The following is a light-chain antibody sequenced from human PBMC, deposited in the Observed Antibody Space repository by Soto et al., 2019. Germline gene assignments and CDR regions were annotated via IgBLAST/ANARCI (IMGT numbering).Light chain of an antibody. Sequence: EIVLTQSPATLSLSPGERATLSCRASQSVSSKLAWYQQKPGQAPRLLIYGASTRAPGIPARFSGSGSGTEFTLTISSLQSEDFAVYYCQQYNNWPRTFGQGTKVDIK. CDR3: QQYNNWPRT. CDR1: QSVSSK. V-gene: IGKV3-15*01. J-gene: IGKJ1*01. CDR2: GAS.